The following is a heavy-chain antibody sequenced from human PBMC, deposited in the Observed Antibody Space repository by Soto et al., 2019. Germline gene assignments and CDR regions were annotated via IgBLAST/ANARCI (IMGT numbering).Heavy chain of an antibody. D-gene: IGHD6-19*01. CDR1: GFAFGRYA. CDR2: MGGSVDSK. V-gene: IGHV3-23*01. CDR3: ARDQISGWYDN. Sequence: EVQLLESGGGLVKPGGSLRLSCAASGFAFGRYALSWVRQAPGKGLEWVSAMGGSVDSKSYADSVKGRFTISRDDPKNTLFLEMSSLRPEDTAIYFCARDQISGWYDNWGQGTLVTVSS. J-gene: IGHJ5*02.